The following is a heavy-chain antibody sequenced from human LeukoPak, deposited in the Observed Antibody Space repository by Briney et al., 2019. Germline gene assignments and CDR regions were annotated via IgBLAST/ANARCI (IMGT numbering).Heavy chain of an antibody. CDR3: ARDSGLGIAAAGT. V-gene: IGHV4-61*01. D-gene: IGHD6-13*01. CDR2: IYYSGST. J-gene: IGHJ1*01. CDR1: GVSVSSGSYY. Sequence: PSETLSLTCTVSGVSVSSGSYYWSWIRQPPGKGLEWIGYIYYSGSTNYNPSLKSRVTISVDTSKNQFSLKLSSVTAADTAVYYCARDSGLGIAAAGTWGQGTLVTVSS.